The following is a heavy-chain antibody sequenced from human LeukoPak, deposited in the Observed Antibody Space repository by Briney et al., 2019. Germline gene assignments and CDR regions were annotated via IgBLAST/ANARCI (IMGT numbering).Heavy chain of an antibody. CDR3: ARTQEDSGSYYFDY. V-gene: IGHV4-39*01. Sequence: SETLSLTCSVSGGSISSSSYYWGWIRQPPEKGLEWIGSIYSTGSTYYNQSLKSRVTIFVDTSKNQFPLKLSSVTAADTALYYCARTQEDSGSYYFDYWGQGTLVTVSS. CDR2: IYSTGST. CDR1: GGSISSSSYY. J-gene: IGHJ4*02. D-gene: IGHD3-10*01.